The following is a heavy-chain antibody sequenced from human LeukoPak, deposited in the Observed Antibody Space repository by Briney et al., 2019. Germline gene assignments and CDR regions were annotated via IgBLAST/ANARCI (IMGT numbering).Heavy chain of an antibody. D-gene: IGHD1-14*01. J-gene: IGHJ4*02. CDR3: ARDSPQVSSYYFDY. CDR1: GFTFSSYA. CDR2: ISYDGSNK. V-gene: IGHV3-30*04. Sequence: PGGSLRLSCAASGFTFSSYAMHWVRQAPGKGLEWVAVISYDGSNKYYADSVKGRFTISRDNSKNTLYLQMNSLRAEDTAVYYCARDSPQVSSYYFDYWGQGTLVTVSS.